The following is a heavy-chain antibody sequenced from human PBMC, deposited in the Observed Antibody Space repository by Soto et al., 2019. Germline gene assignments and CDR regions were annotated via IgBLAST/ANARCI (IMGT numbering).Heavy chain of an antibody. CDR1: GYTFTNYG. CDR3: AREGQAPYYYYGMDV. Sequence: QVQVVQFGDEVKKPGASVKVSCKASGYTFTNYGFSWVRQAPGQGLEWMGWISGYNGNTKYAEKFQGRVTMTTDTSTSTAHMELRSLRSDDTAVYYCAREGQAPYYYYGMDVWGQGTAVTVSS. J-gene: IGHJ6*02. V-gene: IGHV1-18*01. CDR2: ISGYNGNT.